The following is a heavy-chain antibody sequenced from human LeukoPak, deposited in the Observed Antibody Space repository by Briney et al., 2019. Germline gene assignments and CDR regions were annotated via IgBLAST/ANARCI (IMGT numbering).Heavy chain of an antibody. D-gene: IGHD3-10*01. J-gene: IGHJ6*02. CDR2: IYSGGST. CDR3: ARDSNYYGSGSYHNYYYGMDV. Sequence: PGGPLRLSCAASGFTVSSNYMSWVRQAPGKGLEWVSVIYSGGSTYYADSVKGRFTISRDNSKNTLYLQMNSLRAEDTAVYYCARDSNYYGSGSYHNYYYGMDVWGQGTTVTVSS. V-gene: IGHV3-66*01. CDR1: GFTVSSNY.